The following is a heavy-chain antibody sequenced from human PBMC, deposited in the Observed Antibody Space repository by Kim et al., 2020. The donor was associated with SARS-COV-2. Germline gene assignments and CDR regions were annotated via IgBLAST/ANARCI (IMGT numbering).Heavy chain of an antibody. D-gene: IGHD6-13*01. CDR3: ARDLAGDGAAAGLNWFDP. Sequence: SETLSLTCTVSGGSISSGGYYWSWIRQHPGKGLEWIGYIYYSGSTYYNPSLKSRVTISVDTSKNQFSLKLSSVTAADTAVYYCARDLAGDGAAAGLNWFDPWGQGTLVTVSS. J-gene: IGHJ5*02. V-gene: IGHV4-31*03. CDR1: GGSISSGGYY. CDR2: IYYSGST.